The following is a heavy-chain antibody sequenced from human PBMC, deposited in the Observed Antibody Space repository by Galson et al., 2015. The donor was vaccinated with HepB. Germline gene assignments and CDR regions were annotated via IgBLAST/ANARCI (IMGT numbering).Heavy chain of an antibody. V-gene: IGHV6-1*01. CDR3: VRATSNWDATINNAFDT. J-gene: IGHJ3*02. Sequence: CAISGDSVSTDSATWNWIRQSPSRGLEWLGRTYYRSRWYDTYAASVQGRITVNPDTSKTQFSLQLHSVTPEDTAVYYCVRATSNWDATINNAFDTWGQGTGGTVSS. CDR2: TYYRSRWYD. D-gene: IGHD1-1*01. CDR1: GDSVSTDSAT.